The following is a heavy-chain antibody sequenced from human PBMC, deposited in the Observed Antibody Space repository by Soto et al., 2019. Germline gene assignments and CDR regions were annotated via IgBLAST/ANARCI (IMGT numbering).Heavy chain of an antibody. J-gene: IGHJ3*02. CDR2: IGTSGHA. Sequence: EVQLVETGGGLVQAGGSLRLSCAASGFTFSGHGMHWVRQAAGESLEWVSVIGTSGHAFYADSVKGRFTITREDAKNSVYLQMNSLRDGDTDVYYCARGGGFGEQYSDAFDIWGQGTMVTVSS. V-gene: IGHV3-13*01. D-gene: IGHD3-10*01. CDR1: GFTFSGHG. CDR3: ARGGGFGEQYSDAFDI.